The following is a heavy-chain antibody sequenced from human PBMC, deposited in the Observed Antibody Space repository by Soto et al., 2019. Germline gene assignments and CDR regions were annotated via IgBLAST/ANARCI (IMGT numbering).Heavy chain of an antibody. V-gene: IGHV3-23*01. J-gene: IGHJ4*02. Sequence: GGSLRLSCAASGFTFSSYAMSWVRQAPGKGLEWVSAISGSGGSTYYADSVKGRFTISRDNPKNTLYLQMNRLRAEDTAVYYCANSGGHYDSSGYLFFDYWGQGTLVTVSS. CDR3: ANSGGHYDSSGYLFFDY. D-gene: IGHD3-22*01. CDR1: GFTFSSYA. CDR2: ISGSGGST.